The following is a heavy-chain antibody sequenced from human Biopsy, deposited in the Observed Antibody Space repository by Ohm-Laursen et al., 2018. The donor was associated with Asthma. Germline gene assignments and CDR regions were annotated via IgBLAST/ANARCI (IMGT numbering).Heavy chain of an antibody. D-gene: IGHD3-16*02. J-gene: IGHJ5*02. V-gene: IGHV3-33*01. CDR2: IYYDGSRK. CDR1: GFTFSRHA. Sequence: SLRLSCAASGFTFSRHALHWVRRAPGKGLEWVAGIYYDGSRKYYTESVKGRFTISRDNSKNRLYLEMASLRAEDTAVYYCAREKVIESRGFQNWFDPWGQGTLVHVSS. CDR3: AREKVIESRGFQNWFDP.